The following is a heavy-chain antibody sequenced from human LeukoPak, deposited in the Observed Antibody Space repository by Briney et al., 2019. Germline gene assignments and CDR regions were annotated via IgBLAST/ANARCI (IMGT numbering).Heavy chain of an antibody. CDR3: AKEEDLTPLDY. CDR2: LTGSGDRT. CDR1: GFPFSTYA. V-gene: IGHV3-23*01. Sequence: GSLRLSCAASGFPFSTYAMSWVRQAPEKGLEWVSGLTGSGDRTFYADSVKGRFTISRDNSKNTLYLQMNSLRAEDTAVYYCAKEEDLTPLDYWGQGTLVTVSS. D-gene: IGHD3-9*01. J-gene: IGHJ4*02.